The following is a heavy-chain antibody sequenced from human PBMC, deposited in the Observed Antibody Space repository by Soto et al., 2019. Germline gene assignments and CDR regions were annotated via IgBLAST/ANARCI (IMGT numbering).Heavy chain of an antibody. D-gene: IGHD6-19*01. CDR2: IIGSGGST. V-gene: IGHV3-23*01. CDR1: GFTFSSYA. CDR3: AKDSSGWGPYGMDV. Sequence: GGSLRLSCAASGFTFSSYAMSWARQAPVKGLEWVSAIIGSGGSTYYADSVKGRFTISRDNSKNTLYLQMNSLRAEDTAVYYCAKDSSGWGPYGMDVWGQGTTVTVS. J-gene: IGHJ6*02.